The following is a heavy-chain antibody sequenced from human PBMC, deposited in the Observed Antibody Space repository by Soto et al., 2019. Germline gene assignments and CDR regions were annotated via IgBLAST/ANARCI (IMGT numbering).Heavy chain of an antibody. V-gene: IGHV5-51*01. CDR3: ARQKSIAAAGTFNSEDYYYGMDV. CDR2: IYPGDSDT. D-gene: IGHD6-13*01. Sequence: GESLKISCKGSGYSFTSYWIGWVRRMPGKGLEWMGIIYPGDSDTRYSPSLQGQVTISADKSISTAYLQWSSLKASDTAMYYCARQKSIAAAGTFNSEDYYYGMDVWGQGTTVTVSS. J-gene: IGHJ6*02. CDR1: GYSFTSYW.